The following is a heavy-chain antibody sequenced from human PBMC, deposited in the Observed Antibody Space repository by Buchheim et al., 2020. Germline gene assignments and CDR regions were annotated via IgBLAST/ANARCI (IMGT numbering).Heavy chain of an antibody. CDR3: ARLPSDYYYQYGMDV. Sequence: QVQLVESGGGVVQPGRSLRLSCAASGFTFTSYAMHWVRQAPGKGLEWVAGMSYDGNNNFLGDSVKGRFTISRDKLQNTLYLQMNSLRAEDTAVYYCARLPSDYYYQYGMDVWGQGTT. V-gene: IGHV3-30-3*01. D-gene: IGHD4-11*01. CDR2: MSYDGNNN. J-gene: IGHJ6*02. CDR1: GFTFTSYA.